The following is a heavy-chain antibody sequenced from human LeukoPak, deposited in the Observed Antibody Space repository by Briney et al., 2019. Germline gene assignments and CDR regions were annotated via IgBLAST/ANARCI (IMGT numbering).Heavy chain of an antibody. CDR1: GGSFSGYY. CDR3: ARDRRREGVHAFDV. Sequence: PSETLSLTCAVYGGSFSGYYWSWIRQPPGKGLEWIGEINHSGSTNYNPSLKSRVTISVDTSKNQFSLKLTSVTAADAAVYYCARDRRREGVHAFDVWGRGTMVTVSS. V-gene: IGHV4-34*01. CDR2: INHSGST. J-gene: IGHJ3*01. D-gene: IGHD1-14*01.